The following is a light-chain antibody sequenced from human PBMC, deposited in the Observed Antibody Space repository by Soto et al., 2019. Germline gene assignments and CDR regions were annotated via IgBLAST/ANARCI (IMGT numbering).Light chain of an antibody. CDR2: GAS. Sequence: EIVLTQSPCTLSLSPGERTTLSCRASQSVSRNFLDWYQQKPGHAPSLLIYGASTRATGIPDRLSGSGSGTDFTLTIGRLEPEDFAVYYCQQYGSSPTFGEGTRLEIK. J-gene: IGKJ5*01. V-gene: IGKV3-20*01. CDR3: QQYGSSPT. CDR1: QSVSRNF.